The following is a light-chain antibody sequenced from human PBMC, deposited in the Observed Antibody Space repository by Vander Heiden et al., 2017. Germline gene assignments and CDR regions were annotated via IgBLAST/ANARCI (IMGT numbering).Light chain of an antibody. CDR1: QSISAD. CDR3: QQRNSWPRT. CDR2: DAS. J-gene: IGKJ2*01. Sequence: EMVLTQSPATLSLSPGERATLSCRASQSISADLAWYQQTPGQAPRLLIYDASNRATGIPARFSGSGSGTDFTLTISNLEPEDFAVYYCQQRNSWPRTFGQGTKVEI. V-gene: IGKV3-11*01.